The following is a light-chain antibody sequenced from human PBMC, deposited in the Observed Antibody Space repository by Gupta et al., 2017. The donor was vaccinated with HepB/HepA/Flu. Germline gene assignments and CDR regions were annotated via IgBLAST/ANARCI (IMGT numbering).Light chain of an antibody. CDR3: KQGKHWPWT. CDR1: QSRAYTDGNAY. Sequence: DAVMTQSPLSLSVTLGQPASISCRSSQSRAYTDGNAYLSWFHQRPGQPPRRLIYRVSNRDCGVPDSFSGSGSGNEFTLKISSVEAEDFGVYYCKQGKHWPWTFGQGTKVEIK. V-gene: IGKV2-30*01. J-gene: IGKJ1*01. CDR2: RVS.